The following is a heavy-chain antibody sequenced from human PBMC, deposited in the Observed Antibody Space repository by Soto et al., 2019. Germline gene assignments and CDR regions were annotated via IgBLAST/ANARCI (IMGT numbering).Heavy chain of an antibody. Sequence: QVHLVESGGGGVQPGRSLRLSCAASGFTFSSYAMHWVRQAPGKGLEWVAVISYDGSNKYYADSVKGRFTISRDNSKNTLYLQMNSLGAEDTAVYYCARDSFYCGGDCYSPLFDYWGQGTLVTVSS. CDR2: ISYDGSNK. CDR1: GFTFSSYA. D-gene: IGHD2-21*02. J-gene: IGHJ4*02. CDR3: ARDSFYCGGDCYSPLFDY. V-gene: IGHV3-30-3*01.